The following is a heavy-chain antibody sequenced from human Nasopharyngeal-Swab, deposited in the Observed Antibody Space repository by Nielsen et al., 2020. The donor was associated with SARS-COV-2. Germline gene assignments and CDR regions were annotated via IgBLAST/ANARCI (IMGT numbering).Heavy chain of an antibody. D-gene: IGHD2-8*01. Sequence: SVKVSCKASGGTFSSYAISWVRQAPGQGLEWMGGIIPIFGTANYAQKFQGRVTITADESTSTAYMELSSLRSEDTAVYYCARGVVDGYLMYYFDYWGQGTLVTVSS. J-gene: IGHJ4*02. CDR1: GGTFSSYA. V-gene: IGHV1-69*13. CDR2: IIPIFGTA. CDR3: ARGVVDGYLMYYFDY.